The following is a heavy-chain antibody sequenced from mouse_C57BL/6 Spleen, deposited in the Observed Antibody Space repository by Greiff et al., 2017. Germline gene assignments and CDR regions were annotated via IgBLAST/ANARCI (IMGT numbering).Heavy chain of an antibody. CDR1: GYSFTGYY. Sequence: VHVKQSGPELVKPGASVKISCKASGYSFTGYYMNWVKQSPEKSLEWIGEINPSTGGTTYNQKFKAKATLTVDKSSSTAYMQLKSLTSEDSAVYYCARFNGSSYWYFDVWGTGTTVTVSS. J-gene: IGHJ1*03. V-gene: IGHV1-42*01. CDR3: ARFNGSSYWYFDV. D-gene: IGHD1-1*01. CDR2: INPSTGGT.